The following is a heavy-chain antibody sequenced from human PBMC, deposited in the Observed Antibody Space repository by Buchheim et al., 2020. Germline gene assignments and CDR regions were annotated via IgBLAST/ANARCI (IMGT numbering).Heavy chain of an antibody. J-gene: IGHJ3*02. V-gene: IGHV3-48*02. D-gene: IGHD3-3*01. Sequence: EVQLVESGGGLVQPGGSLRLSCAASGFTFSDYSMNWVRQAPGKGLEWVSYINSISSTIYYADSVKGRFTISRDNRKNSLYLQMNSLRDEDTAIYYCARSSPFWNGYYPLVFNIWGQGT. CDR3: ARSSPFWNGYYPLVFNI. CDR2: INSISSTI. CDR1: GFTFSDYS.